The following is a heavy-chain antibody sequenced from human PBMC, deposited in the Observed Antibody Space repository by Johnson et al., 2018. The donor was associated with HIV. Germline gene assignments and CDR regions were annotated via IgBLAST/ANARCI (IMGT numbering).Heavy chain of an antibody. CDR3: AREESIVVVIAIQAFDI. V-gene: IGHV3-23*01. Sequence: VQLMESGGGLVQPGGSLRLSCAASGFTFSSYAMSWVRQAPGKGLEWVSAISGSGGSTYYADSVKGRFTISRDNSKNTLYLQMNSLRAEDTAVYYCAREESIVVVIAIQAFDIWGQGTMVTVSS. J-gene: IGHJ3*02. CDR2: ISGSGGST. CDR1: GFTFSSYA. D-gene: IGHD2-21*01.